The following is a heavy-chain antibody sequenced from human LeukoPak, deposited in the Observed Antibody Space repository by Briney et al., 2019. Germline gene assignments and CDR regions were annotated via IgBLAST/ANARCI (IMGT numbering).Heavy chain of an antibody. V-gene: IGHV1-46*03. CDR2: INPSGGST. J-gene: IGHJ4*02. Sequence: ASVKVSCKASGYTFTSYYMHWVRQAPGQGLEWMGIINPSGGSTSYAQKFQGRVTMTRDTSTSTVYMELSSLRSEGTAVYYCARDGTEDFRGVIIHYFDYWGQGTLVTVSS. CDR1: GYTFTSYY. D-gene: IGHD3-10*01. CDR3: ARDGTEDFRGVIIHYFDY.